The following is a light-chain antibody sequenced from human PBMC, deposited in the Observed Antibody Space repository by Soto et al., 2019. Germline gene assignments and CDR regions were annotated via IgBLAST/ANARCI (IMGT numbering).Light chain of an antibody. Sequence: EIVLTQSPGTLSLSPGERATLSCRASQSVSSYLAWYQQKPGQAPRLLIYDAFTRATGISASFSGSGSGTDFTLTISSLEPEDFAVYYCQQRSDWRVTFGQGTKVEVK. CDR2: DAF. CDR1: QSVSSY. V-gene: IGKV3-11*01. CDR3: QQRSDWRVT. J-gene: IGKJ1*01.